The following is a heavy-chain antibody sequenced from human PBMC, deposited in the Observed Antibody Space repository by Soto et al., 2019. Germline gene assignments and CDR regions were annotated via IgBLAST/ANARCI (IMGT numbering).Heavy chain of an antibody. CDR1: GGTFTKYA. V-gene: IGHV1-69*01. CDR3: ASGVGGLGGSSGWPDYAFDV. J-gene: IGHJ3*01. CDR2: IVPLPGTT. D-gene: IGHD6-19*01. Sequence: QVQLVQSGAAVRKPGSSVKVSCKASGGTFTKYAITWVRQAPRQGLEWMGGIVPLPGTTNYAQKFRGRVTISADESTSTAYLELSSLRSEDTAVYYRASGVGGLGGSSGWPDYAFDVWGQGTMVIVSS.